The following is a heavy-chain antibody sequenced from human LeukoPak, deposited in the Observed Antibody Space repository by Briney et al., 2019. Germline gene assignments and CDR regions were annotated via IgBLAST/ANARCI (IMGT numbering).Heavy chain of an antibody. CDR1: GGSISSYY. Sequence: SSETLSLTCTVSGGSISSYYWSWIRQPPGKALEWIGYIYYSGRTNYTPSLKSRVTMSVGTSKIQWCRMLSSVTAADTAVYYCARFRSGYVYYFDYWGQGTLVTVSS. J-gene: IGHJ4*02. CDR2: IYYSGRT. CDR3: ARFRSGYVYYFDY. V-gene: IGHV4-59*01. D-gene: IGHD5-12*01.